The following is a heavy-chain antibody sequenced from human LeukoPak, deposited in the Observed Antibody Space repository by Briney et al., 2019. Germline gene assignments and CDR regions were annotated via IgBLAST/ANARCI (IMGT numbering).Heavy chain of an antibody. D-gene: IGHD2-15*01. CDR1: GGSISSSSYY. CDR3: ARRRYVGYCSGGSCYSASSAWIDY. CDR2: IYYSGST. J-gene: IGHJ4*02. V-gene: IGHV4-39*07. Sequence: PSETLSLTCTVSGGSISSSSYYWGWIRQPPGKGLEWIGSIYYSGSTYYNPSLKSRVTISVDTSKNQFSLKLSSVTAADTAVYYCARRRYVGYCSGGSCYSASSAWIDYWGQGTLVTVSS.